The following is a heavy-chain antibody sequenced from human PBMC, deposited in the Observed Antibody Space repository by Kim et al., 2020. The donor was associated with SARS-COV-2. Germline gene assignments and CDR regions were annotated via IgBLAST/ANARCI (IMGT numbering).Heavy chain of an antibody. V-gene: IGHV4-4*02. J-gene: IGHJ2*01. Sequence: SETLSLTCAVSGGSISSGNWWSWVRQPPGKGLEWIGEIYHSGSANYNPSLRSRVTISLDKSQNQFSLRLSSVTAADTDLYYCARDHGEEIGGRYPNWYFELWGRGTLGTVSP. CDR3: ARDHGEEIGGRYPNWYFEL. CDR1: GGSISSGNW. D-gene: IGHD3-16*02. CDR2: IYHSGSA.